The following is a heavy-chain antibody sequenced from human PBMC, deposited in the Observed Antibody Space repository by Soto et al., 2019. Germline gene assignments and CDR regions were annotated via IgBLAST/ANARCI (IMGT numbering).Heavy chain of an antibody. CDR3: ARKQLVNYYYGMDV. CDR2: ISYDGSNK. J-gene: IGHJ6*02. Sequence: QVQLVESGGGVVQPGRSLRLSCAASGFTFSSYAMHWVRQAPGKGLEWVAVISYDGSNKYYAYSVKGRFTISRDNSKNTLYLQMNSLRAEDTAVYYCARKQLVNYYYGMDVWGQGTTVTVSS. D-gene: IGHD6-6*01. V-gene: IGHV3-30-3*01. CDR1: GFTFSSYA.